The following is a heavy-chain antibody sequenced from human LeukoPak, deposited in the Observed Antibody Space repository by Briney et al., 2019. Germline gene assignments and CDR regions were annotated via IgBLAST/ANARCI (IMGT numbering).Heavy chain of an antibody. Sequence: GSLRLSCAASGFTFSSYAMSWVRQAPGKGLEWVSAISGSGGSTYYADSVKGRFTISRDNSKNTLYLQMNSLRAEDTAVYYCAKDWDYDFWSGYYTGWGQGTLVTVSS. CDR3: AKDWDYDFWSGYYTG. D-gene: IGHD3-3*01. CDR1: GFTFSSYA. CDR2: ISGSGGST. V-gene: IGHV3-23*01. J-gene: IGHJ4*02.